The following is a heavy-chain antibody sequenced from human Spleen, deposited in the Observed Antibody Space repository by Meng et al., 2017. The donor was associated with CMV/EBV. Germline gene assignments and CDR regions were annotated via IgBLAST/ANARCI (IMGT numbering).Heavy chain of an antibody. CDR1: GYTFTNYY. D-gene: IGHD6-6*01. V-gene: IGHV1-46*01. CDR2: VNPSGGST. Sequence: ASVKVSCKASGYTFTNYYIHWVRQAPGQGLEWMGIVNPSGGSTTYAQKFQGRVTMTTDTSTSTAYMELRSLRSDDTAVYYCARDPRVEYSSSVDWFDPWGQGTLVTVSS. J-gene: IGHJ5*02. CDR3: ARDPRVEYSSSVDWFDP.